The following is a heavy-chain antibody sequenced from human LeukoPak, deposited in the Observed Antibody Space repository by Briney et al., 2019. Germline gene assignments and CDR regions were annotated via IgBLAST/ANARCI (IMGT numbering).Heavy chain of an antibody. J-gene: IGHJ4*02. D-gene: IGHD3-22*01. CDR3: ARGLMGGYPRFDY. Sequence: AGSLRLSCAASGFTFSSYWMSWVRQAPGKGLEWVAAIRQNESEKYYLYSLKGRFTICGDNAKNSLYLQMNSLKDEDTALYYCARGLMGGYPRFDYWGQGTPVTVSS. CDR2: IRQNESEK. V-gene: IGHV3-7*03. CDR1: GFTFSSYW.